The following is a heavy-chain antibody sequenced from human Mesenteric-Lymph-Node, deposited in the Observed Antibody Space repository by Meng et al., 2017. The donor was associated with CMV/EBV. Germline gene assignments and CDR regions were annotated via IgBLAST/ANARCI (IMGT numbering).Heavy chain of an antibody. D-gene: IGHD3-10*01. CDR2: INPSSGGT. J-gene: IGHJ4*02. CDR3: ARALRGVAQPPDY. CDR1: GGTFSSYG. V-gene: IGHV1-2*02. Sequence: ASVKVSCKASGGTFSSYGVSWVRQAPGQGLEWMGWINPSSGGTNYAQKFKGRVTMTRDTSISTVYMELSRLRSDDTAVYYCARALRGVAQPPDYWGQGTLVTVSS.